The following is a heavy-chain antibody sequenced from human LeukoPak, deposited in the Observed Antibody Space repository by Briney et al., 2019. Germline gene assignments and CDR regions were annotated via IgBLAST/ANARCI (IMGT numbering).Heavy chain of an antibody. CDR3: ARGAWTAYYFDY. J-gene: IGHJ4*02. Sequence: PGGSRRLSCAASGFTFSSYYWMHWVRQAPGKGLVWVSRIKSDEITTNYADSVKGRFTISRDNAKNTLYLQMNSLRAEDTAVYYCARGAWTAYYFDYWGQGTLVTVSS. D-gene: IGHD3/OR15-3a*01. CDR2: IKSDEITT. CDR1: GFTFSSYYW. V-gene: IGHV3-74*01.